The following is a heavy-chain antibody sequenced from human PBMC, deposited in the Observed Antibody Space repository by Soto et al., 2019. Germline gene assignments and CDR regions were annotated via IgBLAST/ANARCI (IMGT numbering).Heavy chain of an antibody. CDR2: IYKSATT. CDR1: GDSISTVDYF. J-gene: IGHJ5*01. D-gene: IGHD2-15*01. V-gene: IGHV4-30-4*01. CDR3: ARGRYCLTGRCFPNWFDS. Sequence: SETLSLTCSVSGDSISTVDYFWAWIRQPPGQALEYIGYIYKSATTYYNPPFESRVAISLDTSKSQFSLNVTSVTAADTAVYFCARGRYCLTGRCFPNWFDSWGQGTLVTVSS.